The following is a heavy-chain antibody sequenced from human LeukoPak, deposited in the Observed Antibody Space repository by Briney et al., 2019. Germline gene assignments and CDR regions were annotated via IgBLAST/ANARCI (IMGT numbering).Heavy chain of an antibody. Sequence: ASVKVSCKASGYTFTSYYMHWVRQAPGQGLEWMGIINPSGGSTSYAQKFQGRVTMTRDTSTSTVYMELSSLRSEDTAVYYCARMITFGGVMVRNWFDPWGQGTLVTVSS. CDR1: GYTFTSYY. V-gene: IGHV1-46*01. D-gene: IGHD3-16*02. CDR2: INPSGGST. J-gene: IGHJ5*02. CDR3: ARMITFGGVMVRNWFDP.